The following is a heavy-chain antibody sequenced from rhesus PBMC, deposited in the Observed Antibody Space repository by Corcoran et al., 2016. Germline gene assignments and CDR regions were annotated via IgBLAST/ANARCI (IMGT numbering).Heavy chain of an antibody. V-gene: IGHV2S1*01. CDR2: IYWDDDK. J-gene: IGHJ4*01. D-gene: IGHD1-1*01. Sequence: QVTLKESGPALVKPTQTLTLTCTFSGFSLSTSAMGVGWIRQPPGKALEWLASIYWDDDKYYNPPLKNRLTISKDTSRNQVVLRMTNMDPVDTATYYCARVHGGTYDYWGQGVLVTVSS. CDR3: ARVHGGTYDY. CDR1: GFSLSTSAMG.